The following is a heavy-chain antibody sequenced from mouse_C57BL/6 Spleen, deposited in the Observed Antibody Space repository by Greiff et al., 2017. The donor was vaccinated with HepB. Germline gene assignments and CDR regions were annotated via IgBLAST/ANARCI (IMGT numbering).Heavy chain of an antibody. V-gene: IGHV7-3*01. CDR2: IRNKANGYTT. Sequence: EVKLMESGGGLVQPGGSLSLSCAASGFTFTDYYMSWVRQPPGKALEWLGFIRNKANGYTTEYSASVKGRFTISRDNSQSILYLQMNALRAEDSATYYCARYDGGFAYWGQGTLVTVSA. CDR1: GFTFTDYY. CDR3: ARYDGGFAY. J-gene: IGHJ3*01.